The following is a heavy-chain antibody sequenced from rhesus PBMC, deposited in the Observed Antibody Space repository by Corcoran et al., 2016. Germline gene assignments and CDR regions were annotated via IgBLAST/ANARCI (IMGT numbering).Heavy chain of an antibody. V-gene: IGHV1-1*01. D-gene: IGHD4-17*01. Sequence: QVQLVQSGAEIKQPGASVKLSCKASGYTLTSYYMHWVRKAPGQGHEWIGLFSPYNGNKGYAQNFQCRVTITTDTSTSTGYMELSSLRSEDTAVYYCTRERLTTGKFDYWGQGVLVTVSS. CDR2: FSPYNGNK. CDR3: TRERLTTGKFDY. J-gene: IGHJ4*01. CDR1: GYTLTSYY.